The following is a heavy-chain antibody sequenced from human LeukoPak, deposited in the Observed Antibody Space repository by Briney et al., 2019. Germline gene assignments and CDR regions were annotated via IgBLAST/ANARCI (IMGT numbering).Heavy chain of an antibody. J-gene: IGHJ4*02. CDR2: INHSGST. CDR3: ARHSNPRYYYGSGSYYKGRYFDY. CDR1: GGSFSGYY. Sequence: KPSETLSLTCAVYGGSFSGYYWSWIRQPPGKGLEWIGEINHSGSTNYNPSLKSRVTISVDTSKNQFSLKLSSVTAADTAVYYCARHSNPRYYYGSGSYYKGRYFDYWGQGTLVTVSS. V-gene: IGHV4-34*01. D-gene: IGHD3-10*01.